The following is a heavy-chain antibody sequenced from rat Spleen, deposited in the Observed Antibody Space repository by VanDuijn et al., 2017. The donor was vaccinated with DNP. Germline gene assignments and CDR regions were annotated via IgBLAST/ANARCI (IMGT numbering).Heavy chain of an antibody. CDR3: AIQDLGDDGTTGWFAY. V-gene: IGHV5-7*01. CDR1: RITFSDHN. CDR2: ISSDGRDT. D-gene: IGHD1-12*02. Sequence: EVQLVESGGGLVQPGRSLKLSCEVSRITFSDHNMAWVRQAPKKSLEWVATISSDGRDTYYPDSVKGRFTIYRDNAENTVYLQMNSLRSEDTATYYCAIQDLGDDGTTGWFAYWGQGTLVTVSS. J-gene: IGHJ3*01.